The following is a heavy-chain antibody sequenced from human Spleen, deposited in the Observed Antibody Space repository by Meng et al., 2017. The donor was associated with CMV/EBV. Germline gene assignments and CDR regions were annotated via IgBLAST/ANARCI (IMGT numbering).Heavy chain of an antibody. J-gene: IGHJ4*02. V-gene: IGHV3-23*01. Sequence: GESLKISCAASGFTFSISPMHWVRQAPGKGLEWVSYISSSGRSIYYADSVKGRFTISRDNSKNTLYLQMNSLRAEDTAVYYCATYRDGYNGAYYWGQGTLVTVSS. CDR2: ISSSGRSI. CDR1: GFTFSISP. D-gene: IGHD5-24*01. CDR3: ATYRDGYNGAYY.